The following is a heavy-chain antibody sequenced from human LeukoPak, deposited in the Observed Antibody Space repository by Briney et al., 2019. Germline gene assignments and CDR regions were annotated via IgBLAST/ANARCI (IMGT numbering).Heavy chain of an antibody. J-gene: IGHJ4*02. V-gene: IGHV4-34*01. Sequence: PSETLSLTCAVYGGSFSGYYWSWIRQPPGMGLEWIGEINHSGSTNYNPSLKSRVTISVDTSKNQFSLKLSSVTAADTAVYYCASRGRYSRYYFDYWGQGTLVTVSS. CDR1: GGSFSGYY. CDR3: ASRGRYSRYYFDY. CDR2: INHSGST. D-gene: IGHD5-12*01.